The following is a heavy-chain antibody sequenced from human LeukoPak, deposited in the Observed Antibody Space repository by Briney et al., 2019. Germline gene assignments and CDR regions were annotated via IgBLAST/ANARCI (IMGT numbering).Heavy chain of an antibody. Sequence: ASVKVSCKVSGYTLTELSMHWVRQAPGKGLEWMGGFDPEDGETIYAQKFQGRVTMTEDTSTDTAYMELSRLRSDDTAVYYCARGRYFDWLFLFDPWGQGTLVTVSS. CDR2: FDPEDGET. CDR1: GYTLTELS. V-gene: IGHV1-24*01. CDR3: ARGRYFDWLFLFDP. D-gene: IGHD3-9*01. J-gene: IGHJ5*02.